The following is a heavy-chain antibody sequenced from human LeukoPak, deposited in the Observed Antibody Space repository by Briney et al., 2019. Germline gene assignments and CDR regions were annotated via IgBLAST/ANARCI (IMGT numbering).Heavy chain of an antibody. J-gene: IGHJ4*02. CDR1: GGSISSYY. CDR2: IYYSGST. D-gene: IGHD5-12*01. Sequence: SENLSLTCTVSGGSISSYYWSWIRQPPGKGLEWIGYIYYSGSTNYNPSLKSRVTISVDTSKNQFSLKLSSVTAADTAVYYCAREGRMSGYDPFDYWGQGTLVTVSS. CDR3: AREGRMSGYDPFDY. V-gene: IGHV4-59*01.